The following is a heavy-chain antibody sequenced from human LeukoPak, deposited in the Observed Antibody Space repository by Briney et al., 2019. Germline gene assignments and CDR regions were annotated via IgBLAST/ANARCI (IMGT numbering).Heavy chain of an antibody. CDR3: ASGGYCSDFDY. D-gene: IGHD2-15*01. CDR1: GFTFSSYA. CDR2: VSYDGSNK. J-gene: IGHJ4*02. Sequence: PGRSLRLSCAASGFTFSSYAMHWVRQAPGKGLEWVAVVSYDGSNKYYADSVRGRFTISRDSSKNTLYLQMNSLRAEDTAVYYCASGGYCSDFDYWGQGTLVTVSS. V-gene: IGHV3-30-3*01.